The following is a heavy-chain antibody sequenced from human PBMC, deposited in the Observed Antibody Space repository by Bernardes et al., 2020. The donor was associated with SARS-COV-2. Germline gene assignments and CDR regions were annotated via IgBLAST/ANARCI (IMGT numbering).Heavy chain of an antibody. V-gene: IGHV4-38-2*01. CDR3: ARLEYDFWNYLGDPRGWFDP. Sequence: SETLSLTCAVSGYLISSGYLWGWIRQSPGRGLEWIGYLHHSGSAFHNPSLKGRVTISVDTSKNQVSLKITSVTAADTAVYYCARLEYDFWNYLGDPRGWFDPWGQGILVTVSS. D-gene: IGHD3-3*01. CDR1: GYLISSGYL. J-gene: IGHJ5*02. CDR2: LHHSGSA.